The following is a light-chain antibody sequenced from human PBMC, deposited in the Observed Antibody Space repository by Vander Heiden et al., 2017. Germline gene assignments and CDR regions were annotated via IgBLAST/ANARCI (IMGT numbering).Light chain of an antibody. CDR1: QSISSY. V-gene: IGKV1-39*01. CDR3: QQSYSTPHT. J-gene: IGKJ2*01. Sequence: DIQMTQSLSSLSASVGDRVTITCRASQSISSYLNWYQQTPGKAPKLLIYAASSLQSGVPSRSSGSGSRADITLTSSRLQPEDFATYYYQQSYSTPHTFGQGTKLEIK. CDR2: AAS.